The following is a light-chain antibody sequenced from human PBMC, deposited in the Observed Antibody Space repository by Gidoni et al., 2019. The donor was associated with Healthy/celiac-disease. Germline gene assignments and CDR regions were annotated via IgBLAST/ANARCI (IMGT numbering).Light chain of an antibody. Sequence: QSALTQPRSVSVSPGQSVTISCTGTSSDVGGYNYVSWYQQPPGKAPNLMIYDVSKRPSGVPDRFSGSKSGNTASLTISGLQAEDEADYYCCSYAGSYTYVFGTGTKVTVL. V-gene: IGLV2-11*01. J-gene: IGLJ1*01. CDR3: CSYAGSYTYV. CDR2: DVS. CDR1: SSDVGGYNY.